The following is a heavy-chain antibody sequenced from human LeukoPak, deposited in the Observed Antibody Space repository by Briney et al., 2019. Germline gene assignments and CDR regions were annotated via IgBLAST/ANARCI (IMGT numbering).Heavy chain of an antibody. CDR3: ARPTTYYYDSSGLDY. CDR2: ISSSGSTI. Sequence: GGSLRLSCAASGFTFSDYYMSWIRQAPGKGLEWVSYISSSGSTIYYADSVKGRFTISRDNAKNSLYLQMNSLRAKDTAVYYCARPTTYYYDSSGLDYWGQGTLVTVSS. V-gene: IGHV3-11*01. J-gene: IGHJ4*02. D-gene: IGHD3-22*01. CDR1: GFTFSDYY.